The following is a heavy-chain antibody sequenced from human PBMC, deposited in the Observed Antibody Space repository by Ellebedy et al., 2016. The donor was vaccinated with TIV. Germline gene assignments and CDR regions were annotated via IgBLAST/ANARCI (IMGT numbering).Heavy chain of an antibody. CDR2: IYYSGST. J-gene: IGHJ3*02. Sequence: MPSETLSLTCAVYGGSFSGYYWSWIRQPPGKGLEWIGSIYYSGSTYYNPSLKSRVTISVDTSKNQFSLKLSSVTAADTAVYYCARHSNLGYSYGFFDIWGQGTMVTVSS. D-gene: IGHD5-18*01. CDR3: ARHSNLGYSYGFFDI. CDR1: GGSFSGYY. V-gene: IGHV4-34*01.